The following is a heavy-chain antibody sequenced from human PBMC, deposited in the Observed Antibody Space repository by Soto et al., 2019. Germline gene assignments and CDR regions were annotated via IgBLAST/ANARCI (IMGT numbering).Heavy chain of an antibody. Sequence: QVRLVQSGAEVKKPGASVRVSCKPSGYTLTNYAIQWVRQAAGQRLEWLGWIDPGSGKATYSQKVQDRIIISRDTSASTFYMDLSSLTSEDTAVYFCTRDLNGGNPFDYWGQGALVTVSS. V-gene: IGHV1-3*01. CDR2: IDPGSGKA. CDR1: GYTLTNYA. CDR3: TRDLNGGNPFDY. J-gene: IGHJ4*02. D-gene: IGHD2-8*01.